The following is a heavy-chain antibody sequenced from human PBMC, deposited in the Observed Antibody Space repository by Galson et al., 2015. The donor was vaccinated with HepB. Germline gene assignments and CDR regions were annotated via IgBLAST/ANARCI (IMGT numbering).Heavy chain of an antibody. CDR3: ARWWQWLVPAPYGMDV. D-gene: IGHD6-19*01. V-gene: IGHV3-7*05. CDR1: GFTFSSYW. Sequence: SLRLSCAASGFTFSSYWMSWVRQAPGKGLEWVANIKQDGSEKYYVDSVKGRFTISRDNAKNSLYLQMNSLRAEDTAVYYCARWWQWLVPAPYGMDVWGQGTTVTVSS. J-gene: IGHJ6*02. CDR2: IKQDGSEK.